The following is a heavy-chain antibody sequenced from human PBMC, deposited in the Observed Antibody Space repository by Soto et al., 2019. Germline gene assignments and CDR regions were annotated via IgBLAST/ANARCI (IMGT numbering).Heavy chain of an antibody. CDR1: GGTFSSYG. Sequence: SCKASGGTFSSYGMHWVRQAPGKGLEWVAVISYDGSNKYYADSVKGRFTISRDNSKNTLYLQMNSLRAEDTAVYYCAKPTFVPDLHARTAGDYWG. V-gene: IGHV3-30*18. D-gene: IGHD3-3*01. CDR3: AKPTFVPDLHARTAGDY. CDR2: ISYDGSNK. J-gene: IGHJ4*01.